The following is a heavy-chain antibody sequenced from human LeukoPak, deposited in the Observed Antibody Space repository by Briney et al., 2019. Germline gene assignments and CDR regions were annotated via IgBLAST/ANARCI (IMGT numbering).Heavy chain of an antibody. CDR3: ARYSAAAGPWNYYYYYMDV. CDR1: GGSISSGSYY. V-gene: IGHV4-61*02. CDR2: IYTSGST. J-gene: IGHJ6*03. D-gene: IGHD6-13*01. Sequence: KPSETLSLTCTVSGGSISSGSYYWSWIRQPAGKGLEWIGRIYTSGSTNYNPSLKSRVTISVDTSKNQFSLKLSSVTAADTAVYYCARYSAAAGPWNYYYYYMDVWGKGTTVTISS.